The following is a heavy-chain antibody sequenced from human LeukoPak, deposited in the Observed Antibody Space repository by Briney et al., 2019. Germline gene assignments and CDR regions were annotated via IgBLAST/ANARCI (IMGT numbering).Heavy chain of an antibody. CDR3: ARVLEKYGELLSRTAYNWFDP. CDR2: IYTSGST. CDR1: GGSISSGSYY. V-gene: IGHV4-61*02. J-gene: IGHJ5*02. Sequence: PSETLSLTYTVSGGSISSGSYYWSWIRQPAGKGLEWIGRIYTSGSTNYNPSLKSRVTISVDTSKNQFSLKLSSVTAADTAVYYCARVLEKYGELLSRTAYNWFDPWGQGTLVTVSS. D-gene: IGHD1-26*01.